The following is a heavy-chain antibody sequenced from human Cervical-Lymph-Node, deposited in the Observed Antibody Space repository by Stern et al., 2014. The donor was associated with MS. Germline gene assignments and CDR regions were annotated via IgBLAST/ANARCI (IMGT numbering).Heavy chain of an antibody. CDR1: GFTFDKFA. Sequence: VQLVESGGGLIQPGGSLRLSCAASGFTFDKFAMNWVRQAPGKGLEWISYITSSSSVIYFADSVKGRFTISRDNAKNSLYLQMNSLRVEDTGVYYCARLGYPMDYWGRGTLVTVSS. D-gene: IGHD5-18*01. CDR2: ITSSSSVI. V-gene: IGHV3-48*01. CDR3: ARLGYPMDY. J-gene: IGHJ4*02.